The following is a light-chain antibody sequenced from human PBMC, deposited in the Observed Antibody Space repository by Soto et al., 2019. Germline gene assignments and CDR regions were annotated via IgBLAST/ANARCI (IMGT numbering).Light chain of an antibody. V-gene: IGLV1-40*01. J-gene: IGLJ1*01. CDR1: NSNIGSDYG. Sequence: QSVLTQPPSVSGAPGQRVTSSCTGTNSNIGSDYGVHWYQQFPGTAPKLLIYGNSNRPSGVPDRFSGSKSGTSASLAITGLQAEDEADYYCQSYDRSLRACVFGTGTKVTVL. CDR3: QSYDRSLRACV. CDR2: GNS.